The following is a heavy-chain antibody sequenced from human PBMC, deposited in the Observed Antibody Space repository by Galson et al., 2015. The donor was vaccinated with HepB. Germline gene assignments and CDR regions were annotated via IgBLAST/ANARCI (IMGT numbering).Heavy chain of an antibody. Sequence: SVKVSCKASGYIFTSFGINWVRQAPGQGLEWMGGIVPIIGVPHYAQKFQGRVTITADKSTNTDYMELSSLRSDDTAIYYCAREGDGAYFDYWGQGTLVTVSS. D-gene: IGHD2-21*01. CDR3: AREGDGAYFDY. V-gene: IGHV1-69*10. CDR2: IVPIIGVP. J-gene: IGHJ4*02. CDR1: GYIFTSFG.